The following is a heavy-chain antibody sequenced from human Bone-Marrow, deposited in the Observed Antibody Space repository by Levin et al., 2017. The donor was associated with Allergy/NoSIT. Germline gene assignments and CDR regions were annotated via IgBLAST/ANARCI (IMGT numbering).Heavy chain of an antibody. D-gene: IGHD6-13*01. Sequence: SETLSLTCSVSGGSINSGSYYWTWIRQPAGTGLEWIGRIYISGTTSYNPSLKSRVTISLDTSKNQFSLKLTSVTAADTAVYYCAREGGGSSWFNWFDPWGQGTLVTVSS. CDR1: GGSINSGSYY. V-gene: IGHV4-61*02. CDR3: AREGGGSSWFNWFDP. J-gene: IGHJ5*02. CDR2: IYISGTT.